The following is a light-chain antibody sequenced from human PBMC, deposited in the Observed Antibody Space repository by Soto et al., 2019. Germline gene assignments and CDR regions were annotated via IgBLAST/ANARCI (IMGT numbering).Light chain of an antibody. CDR1: SGHGSYD. CDR3: QTWGTGIYVV. V-gene: IGLV4-69*01. CDR2: LNSDGSH. Sequence: QSVLTQSPSASASLGASVRLTSTLSSGHGSYDIAWHQQQPEKGPRYLMKLNSDGSHSKGDGIPDRFSGSSSGAERYLTISSLQSEDEADYYCQTWGTGIYVVFGGGTKVTVL. J-gene: IGLJ2*01.